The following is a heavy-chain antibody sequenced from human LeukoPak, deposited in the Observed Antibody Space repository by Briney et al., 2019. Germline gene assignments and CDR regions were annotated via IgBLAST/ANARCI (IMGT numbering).Heavy chain of an antibody. CDR3: ARDWDTGSGWYLSDY. J-gene: IGHJ4*02. D-gene: IGHD6-19*01. Sequence: PGRSLRLSCAASGFTFSSYAMHWVRQAPGKGLEWVAVISYDGSNKYYADSVKGRFTISRDNSKNTLYLQMNSLTAEDTAVYYCARDWDTGSGWYLSDYWGQGTLVTVSS. V-gene: IGHV3-30-3*01. CDR2: ISYDGSNK. CDR1: GFTFSSYA.